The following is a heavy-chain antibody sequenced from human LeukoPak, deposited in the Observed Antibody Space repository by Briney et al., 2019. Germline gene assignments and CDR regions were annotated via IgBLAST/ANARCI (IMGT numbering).Heavy chain of an antibody. V-gene: IGHV4-39*01. CDR1: SGSISSTSYY. CDR2: IIYSGNT. CDR3: VRHFHRSGYVVDL. D-gene: IGHD6-13*01. J-gene: IGHJ4*02. Sequence: SETLSLTCTVSSGSISSTSYYWGWIRQPPEKGLEWIGGIIYSGNTYYNPSLKSRVTISVDTTRNQFSLRLTSVTAADTAVYFCVRHFHRSGYVVDLWGQGTLVTVSS.